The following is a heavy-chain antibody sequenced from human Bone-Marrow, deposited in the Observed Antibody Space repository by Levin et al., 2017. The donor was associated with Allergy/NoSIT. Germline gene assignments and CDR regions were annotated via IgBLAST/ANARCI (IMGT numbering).Heavy chain of an antibody. J-gene: IGHJ6*02. Sequence: GGSLRLSCAASGFTFSNYGIHWVRQAPGKGLEWVAVMSYDGTNKYYADSVKGRVSISRDNSRYTVYLQMNSLRVEDTAVYYCAKDLVPYCSSLTCYLGGYGMDVWSQGTTVTVSS. CDR2: MSYDGTNK. CDR1: GFTFSNYG. D-gene: IGHD2-2*01. V-gene: IGHV3-30*18. CDR3: AKDLVPYCSSLTCYLGGYGMDV.